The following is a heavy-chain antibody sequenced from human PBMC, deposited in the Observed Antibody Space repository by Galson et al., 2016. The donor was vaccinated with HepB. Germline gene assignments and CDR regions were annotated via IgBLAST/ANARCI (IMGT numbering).Heavy chain of an antibody. CDR2: ISSSGTTI. CDR1: GFTFSRYE. D-gene: IGHD5-18*01. V-gene: IGHV3-48*03. CDR3: AKISVQYSYHYWGFDY. J-gene: IGHJ4*02. Sequence: SLRLSCAASGFTFSRYEMNWARQAPGKGLEWVSYISSSGTTIYYADSVKGRFTISRDNARNSLYLQMNSLRVEDTAVYYCAKISVQYSYHYWGFDYWGQGTLVTVSS.